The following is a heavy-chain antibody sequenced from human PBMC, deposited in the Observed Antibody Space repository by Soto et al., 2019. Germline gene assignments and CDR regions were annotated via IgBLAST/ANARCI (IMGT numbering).Heavy chain of an antibody. D-gene: IGHD6-19*01. CDR1: GGSISSYY. J-gene: IGHJ4*02. Sequence: SETLSLTCTVSGGSISSYYWSWIRQPPGKGLEWIGYIYYSGSTNYNPSLKSRVTISVDTSKNQFSLKLSSVTAADTAVYYCARGNGWYFYWGQGTLVTVSS. CDR2: IYYSGST. V-gene: IGHV4-59*01. CDR3: ARGNGWYFY.